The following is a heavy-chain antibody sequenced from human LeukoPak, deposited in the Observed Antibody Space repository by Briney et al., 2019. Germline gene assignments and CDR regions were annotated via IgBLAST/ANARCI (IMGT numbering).Heavy chain of an antibody. V-gene: IGHV3-23*01. D-gene: IGHD6-19*01. CDR3: AKDQRYSSGWYDAFDI. CDR2: ISGSGGST. Sequence: GGSLRLSCAASGFTFSSYAMSWVRQAPGKGLEWVSAISGSGGSTYYADSVKGRFTISRDNSKNTLYLQMNSLRAEDTAVYYCAKDQRYSSGWYDAFDIWGQGTMVTVSS. J-gene: IGHJ3*02. CDR1: GFTFSSYA.